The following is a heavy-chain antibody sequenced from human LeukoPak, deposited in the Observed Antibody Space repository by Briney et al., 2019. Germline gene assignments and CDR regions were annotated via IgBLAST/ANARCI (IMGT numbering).Heavy chain of an antibody. CDR1: GFTFSNAW. V-gene: IGHV3-15*01. D-gene: IGHD5-18*01. J-gene: IGHJ4*02. CDR3: TTDYIVDTTMGVFDY. CDR2: IKSKADGGTT. Sequence: GRSLRLSCAASGFTFSNAWMSWVRQAPGKGLEWVGRIKSKADGGTTDYAAPVKGRFSISRDDSKNTLYLQMNSLKTEDTAVYYCTTDYIVDTTMGVFDYWGQGTLVTVSS.